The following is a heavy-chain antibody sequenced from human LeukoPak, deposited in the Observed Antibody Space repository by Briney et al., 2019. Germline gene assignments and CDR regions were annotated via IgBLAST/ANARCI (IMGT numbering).Heavy chain of an antibody. Sequence: TGGSLRLSCVGSGFTFGTHGMNWVRQAPGKGLEWVANIKQDGSEKNYVDSVKGRFTISRDNAKNSVDLQMNSLRVEDTAVYYCARDKEGGSNDHWGQGTLVTVSS. V-gene: IGHV3-7*01. CDR2: IKQDGSEK. D-gene: IGHD2-15*01. J-gene: IGHJ4*02. CDR1: GFTFGTHG. CDR3: ARDKEGGSNDH.